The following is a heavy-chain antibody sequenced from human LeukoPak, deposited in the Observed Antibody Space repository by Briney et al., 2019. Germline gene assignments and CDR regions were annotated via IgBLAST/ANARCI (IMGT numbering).Heavy chain of an antibody. V-gene: IGHV3-53*05. Sequence: GGSLRFSCAASGFTVSSDYMSWVRQAPGKGLEWVSVIYSGGSTYYADSVKGRFTISRDKSKNTVYLQMNSLRFEDTAMYYCARNWFDPWGQGTLVTVSS. J-gene: IGHJ5*02. CDR3: ARNWFDP. CDR1: GFTVSSDY. CDR2: IYSGGST.